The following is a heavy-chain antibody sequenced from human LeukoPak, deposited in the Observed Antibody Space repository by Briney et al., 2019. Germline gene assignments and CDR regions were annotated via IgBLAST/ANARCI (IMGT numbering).Heavy chain of an antibody. CDR3: ARDSLVHSSGWRRRDYYGMDV. J-gene: IGHJ6*02. Sequence: ASVKVSCTASGCTFSSYAISWVRQAPGQGLEWMGGIIPIFGTANYAQKFQGRVTITADESTSTAYMELSSLRSEDTAVYYCARDSLVHSSGWRRRDYYGMDVWGQGTTVTVSS. CDR2: IIPIFGTA. CDR1: GCTFSSYA. V-gene: IGHV1-69*01. D-gene: IGHD6-19*01.